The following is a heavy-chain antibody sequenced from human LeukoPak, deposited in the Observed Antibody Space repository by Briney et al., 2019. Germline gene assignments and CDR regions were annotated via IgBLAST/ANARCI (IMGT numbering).Heavy chain of an antibody. J-gene: IGHJ4*02. D-gene: IGHD5-12*01. V-gene: IGHV4-59*08. Sequence: SETLSLTCTVSGGSIRTYYWSWIRQPPGKGLEWIGYIHYSGTTNYNPSLKNRATISLDTSKNQFSLNLSSVTAADTAVYYCARMGGYSGYATHWGQGTLVTVSS. CDR2: IHYSGTT. CDR1: GGSIRTYY. CDR3: ARMGGYSGYATH.